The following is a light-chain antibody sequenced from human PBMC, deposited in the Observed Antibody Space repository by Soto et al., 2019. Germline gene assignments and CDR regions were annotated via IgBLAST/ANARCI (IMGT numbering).Light chain of an antibody. CDR2: EVS. J-gene: IGLJ3*02. Sequence: QSVLTQPPSASGSPGQSVTISCTGTSSDVGGYNYVFWYQQHPGKAPKLMISEVSKRPSGVPDRFSGSKSGNTASLTVSGLQAEDEADYYCSSYAGSNNPWVFGGGTQLTVL. CDR1: SSDVGGYNY. CDR3: SSYAGSNNPWV. V-gene: IGLV2-8*01.